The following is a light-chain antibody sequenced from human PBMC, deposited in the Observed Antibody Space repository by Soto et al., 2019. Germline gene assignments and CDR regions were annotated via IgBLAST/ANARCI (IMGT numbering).Light chain of an antibody. V-gene: IGLV1-44*01. Sequence: QSVLTQPPSASGTPGQRVTISCSGSSSNIGSNTVNWYQQHPGTAPKLLIYSNNQRPSGVPDRFSGSKSGTSASLAISGLQSEDEADYYCAAWDDSLNGVYVFGTGTKLTVL. CDR2: SNN. CDR3: AAWDDSLNGVYV. CDR1: SSNIGSNT. J-gene: IGLJ1*01.